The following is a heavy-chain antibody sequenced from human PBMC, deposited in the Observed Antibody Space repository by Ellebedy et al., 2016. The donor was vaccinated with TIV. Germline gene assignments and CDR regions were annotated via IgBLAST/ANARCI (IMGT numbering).Heavy chain of an antibody. J-gene: IGHJ6*03. V-gene: IGHV3-48*04. CDR1: GFTLSSCS. CDR3: ARRYMDV. CDR2: MSSSTSAI. Sequence: GGSLRLSXAASGFTLSSCSMNWVRQAPGKGLEWLSYMSSSTSAIYYADSVKGRFTISRDNAKNSVYLQMNNLRAEDTAVYYCARRYMDVWGKGTTVTVSS.